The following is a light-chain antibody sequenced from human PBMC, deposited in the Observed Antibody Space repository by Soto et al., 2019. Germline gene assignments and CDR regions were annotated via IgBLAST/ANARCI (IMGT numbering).Light chain of an antibody. CDR2: AAS. CDR3: QRYLSAPFT. Sequence: DIPMNQSPSSLYASVGNRVNITCRATQGISNYLAWYQQKPGKVPKLLIYAASTLQSGVPSRFSGSGSGTDFTLTISNLQPEDVATYYCQRYLSAPFTFGPGTNVDIK. J-gene: IGKJ3*01. CDR1: QGISNY. V-gene: IGKV1-27*01.